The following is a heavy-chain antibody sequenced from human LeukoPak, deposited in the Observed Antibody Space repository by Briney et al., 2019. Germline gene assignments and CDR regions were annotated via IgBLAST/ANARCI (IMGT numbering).Heavy chain of an antibody. V-gene: IGHV4-4*07. Sequence: SETLSLTCTVSGGSISSYYWSWIRQPAGKGLEWIGRIYTSGSTNYSPSLKSRVTMSVDTSKNQFSLKLSSVTAADTAVYYCARAGVAAAVTNYYYYMDVWGKGTTVTVSS. CDR3: ARAGVAAAVTNYYYYMDV. CDR2: IYTSGST. J-gene: IGHJ6*03. D-gene: IGHD6-13*01. CDR1: GGSISSYY.